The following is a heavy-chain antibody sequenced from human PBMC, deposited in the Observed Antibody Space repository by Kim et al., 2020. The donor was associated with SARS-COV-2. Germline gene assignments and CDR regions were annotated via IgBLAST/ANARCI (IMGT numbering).Heavy chain of an antibody. CDR1: GGSISSYY. CDR3: ARVGNWYSSGWSYFDY. D-gene: IGHD6-19*01. J-gene: IGHJ4*02. CDR2: IYYSGST. V-gene: IGHV4-59*01. Sequence: SETLSLTCTVSGGSISSYYWSWIRQPPGKGLEWIGYIYYSGSTNYNPSLKSRVTISVDTSKNQFSLKLSSVTAADTAVYYCARVGNWYSSGWSYFDYWGPRTLVTVSP.